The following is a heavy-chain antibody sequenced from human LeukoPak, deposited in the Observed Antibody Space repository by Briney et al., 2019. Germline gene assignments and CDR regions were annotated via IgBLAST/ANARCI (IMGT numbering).Heavy chain of an antibody. V-gene: IGHV3-74*01. Sequence: GGSLRLSCAASGFTFSSYGMSWVRQAPGKGLVWVSRINSGGSSTIYADSVKGRFTISRENAKKALYLQMNSLRAEDTAVYYCARGHYYDMDVWGQGTTVTVSS. CDR3: ARGHYYDMDV. CDR2: INSGGSST. CDR1: GFTFSSYG. J-gene: IGHJ6*02.